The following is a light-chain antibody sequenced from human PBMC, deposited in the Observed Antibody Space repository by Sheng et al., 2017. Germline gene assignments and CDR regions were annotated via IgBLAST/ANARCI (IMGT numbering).Light chain of an antibody. CDR3: QQYYTTSLT. CDR2: WAS. J-gene: IGKJ4*01. V-gene: IGKV4-1*01. CDR1: QSVLYTSNNKNY. Sequence: DIVMTQSPESLAVSLGERATINCKSSQSVLYTSNNKNYLAWYQQKPGQPPKLLIYWASTRESGVPDRFSGSGSGTDFTLTISSLQAEDVAVYHCQQYYTTSLTFGGGTKVEIK.